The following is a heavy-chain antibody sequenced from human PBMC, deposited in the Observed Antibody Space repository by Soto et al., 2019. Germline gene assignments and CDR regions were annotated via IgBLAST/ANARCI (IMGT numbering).Heavy chain of an antibody. CDR3: AKEARITFGGVIVTDFDY. CDR2: ISGSGGST. CDR1: GFTFSSYA. D-gene: IGHD3-16*02. J-gene: IGHJ4*02. V-gene: IGHV3-23*01. Sequence: EVQLLESGGGLVQPGGSLRLSCAASGFTFSSYAMSWVRQAPGKGLEWVSAISGSGGSTYYADSVKGRFTISRDNSKNTLYLQRNSLRAEDTAVYYCAKEARITFGGVIVTDFDYWGQGTLVTVSS.